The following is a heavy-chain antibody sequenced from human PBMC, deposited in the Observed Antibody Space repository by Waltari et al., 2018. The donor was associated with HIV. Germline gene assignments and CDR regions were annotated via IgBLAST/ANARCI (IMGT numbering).Heavy chain of an antibody. Sequence: QVQLVQSGAEVAKPGASVTLSCTTSGYTFGDSAIPWVRQAPGQGLEWTGGINCGKGNTRYSETSQGRFTITRDTSAATAYLEVTDLRSEDTALYYCAREPIISVANNAFDVWGLGSMVTVSS. CDR2: INCGKGNT. D-gene: IGHD6-19*01. CDR1: GYTFGDSA. J-gene: IGHJ3*01. CDR3: AREPIISVANNAFDV. V-gene: IGHV1-3*01.